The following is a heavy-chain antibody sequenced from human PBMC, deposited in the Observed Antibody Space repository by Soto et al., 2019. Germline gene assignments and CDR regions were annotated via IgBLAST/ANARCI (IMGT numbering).Heavy chain of an antibody. CDR2: ISGSGGST. V-gene: IGHV3-23*01. CDR1: GFTFSSYA. CDR3: ATGEYSSSWTGFNWFDP. J-gene: IGHJ5*02. D-gene: IGHD6-13*01. Sequence: GGSLRLSCAASGFTFSSYAMSWVRQAPGKGLEWVSAISGSGGSTYYADSVKGRFTISRDNSKNTLYLQMNSLRAEDTAVYYCATGEYSSSWTGFNWFDPWGQRTLVTVSS.